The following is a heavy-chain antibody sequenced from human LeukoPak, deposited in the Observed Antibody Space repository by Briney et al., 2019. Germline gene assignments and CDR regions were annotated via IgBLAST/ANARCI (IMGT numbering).Heavy chain of an antibody. Sequence: PSETLSLTCAVYGGSFSGYYWSWIRQPPGKGLEWIGEINHSGSTNYNPSLKSRVTISVDTSKNQFSLKLSSVTAADTAVYYCARHVGGTGYCSSTSCYGHWFDPWGQGTLVTVSS. D-gene: IGHD2-2*01. CDR2: INHSGST. CDR3: ARHVGGTGYCSSTSCYGHWFDP. V-gene: IGHV4-34*01. J-gene: IGHJ5*02. CDR1: GGSFSGYY.